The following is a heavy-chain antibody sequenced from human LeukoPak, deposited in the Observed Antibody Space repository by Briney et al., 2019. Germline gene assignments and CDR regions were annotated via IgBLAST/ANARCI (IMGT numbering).Heavy chain of an antibody. Sequence: PGGSLRLSCAASGFTFSSYAMHWVRQAPGKGLEWVAVISYDGSNKYYTDSVKGRFTISRDNSKNTLYLQMNSLRAEDTAVYYCARGDSSGWYYFDYWGQGTLVTVSS. V-gene: IGHV3-30-3*01. CDR3: ARGDSSGWYYFDY. D-gene: IGHD6-19*01. CDR1: GFTFSSYA. CDR2: ISYDGSNK. J-gene: IGHJ4*02.